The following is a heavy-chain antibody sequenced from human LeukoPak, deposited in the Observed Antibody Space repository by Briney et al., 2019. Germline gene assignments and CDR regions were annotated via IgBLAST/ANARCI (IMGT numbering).Heavy chain of an antibody. V-gene: IGHV3-23*01. CDR3: AKRGYDFWSGYYHDAFDI. Sequence: PGGSLRLSCAGSGFPFSSHGMNWVRQAPGKGLEWVSGISPGGGPTYYADSVRGRFTISRDDSKNTLYLQMNSLRAEDTAVYYCAKRGYDFWSGYYHDAFDIWGQGTMVTVSS. CDR1: GFPFSSHG. CDR2: ISPGGGPT. D-gene: IGHD3-3*01. J-gene: IGHJ3*02.